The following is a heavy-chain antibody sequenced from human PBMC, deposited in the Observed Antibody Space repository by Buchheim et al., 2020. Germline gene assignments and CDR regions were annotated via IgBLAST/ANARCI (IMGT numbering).Heavy chain of an antibody. CDR3: AARRCQNGVCPYDY. V-gene: IGHV3-21*02. J-gene: IGHJ4*02. D-gene: IGHD2-8*01. Sequence: EGQLVESGGGLVEPGESLSLSCRASGFTFSSYSMSWVRQTPGKGLEWVSSISCGGGSMYYAGSVKGRFIISRDNAKNSLFLQMNSLKDEDTAVYYCAARRCQNGVCPYDYWGLGTL. CDR2: ISCGGGSM. CDR1: GFTFSSYS.